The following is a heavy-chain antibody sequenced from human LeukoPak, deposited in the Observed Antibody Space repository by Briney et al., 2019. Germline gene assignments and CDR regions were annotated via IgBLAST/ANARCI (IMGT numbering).Heavy chain of an antibody. CDR3: ARGQLERAFDY. V-gene: IGHV1-46*01. CDR2: INPSGGST. Sequence: ASVKVSCKASGYTFTSYYMHWVRQAPGQGLEWMGIINPSGGSTTYAQNFTGTVTMTRDTSTSTVYMELSSLRSEDTAVYYCARGQLERAFDYWGQGTLVTVSS. CDR1: GYTFTSYY. J-gene: IGHJ4*02. D-gene: IGHD1-1*01.